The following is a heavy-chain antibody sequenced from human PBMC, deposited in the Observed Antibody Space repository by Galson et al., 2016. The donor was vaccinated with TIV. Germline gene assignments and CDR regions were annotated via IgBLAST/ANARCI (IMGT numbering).Heavy chain of an antibody. Sequence: QSGAEVKKPGESLKISCKGSGYSFTTYWIGWVRQMPGKGLEWMGIIYPGDSDTRYSPSFRGQVTISAAKTISTAYLQWRSLKASDTAMYYCARQDYYGPGSFKPTDYSFYDGMDVWGQGTTVIVSS. J-gene: IGHJ6*02. CDR1: GYSFTTYW. V-gene: IGHV5-51*01. CDR2: IYPGDSDT. D-gene: IGHD3-10*01. CDR3: ARQDYYGPGSFKPTDYSFYDGMDV.